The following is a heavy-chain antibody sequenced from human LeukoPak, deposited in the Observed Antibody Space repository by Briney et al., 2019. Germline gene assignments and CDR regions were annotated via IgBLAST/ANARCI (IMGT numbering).Heavy chain of an antibody. CDR3: AKWERLNRVFF. CDR1: GDSISSGSFY. CDR2: IYTGGNT. Sequence: SETLSLTCTVSGDSISSGSFYWSWIRQPAGKGLEWIGRIYTGGNTNHNPSLQSRVAISIDTSKNQFSLKLNSVTAADTAMYYCAKWERLNRVFFWGQGTLVAVSS. V-gene: IGHV4-61*02. J-gene: IGHJ4*02. D-gene: IGHD1-26*01.